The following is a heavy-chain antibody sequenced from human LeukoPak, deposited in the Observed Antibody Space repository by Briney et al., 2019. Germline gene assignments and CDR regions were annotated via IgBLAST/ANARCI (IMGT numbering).Heavy chain of an antibody. CDR1: GGSISNDY. J-gene: IGHJ4*02. CDR3: ATKPAGRGRFDY. Sequence: SETLSLTCTISGGSISNDYWSWIRQPPGKGLEWIGYIYYSGTTNYNPSLKSRVTMSVDTSKNQFSLKLRSVTAADTAVYYCATKPAGRGRFDYWGQGILVTVSA. CDR2: IYYSGTT. D-gene: IGHD6-19*01. V-gene: IGHV4-59*08.